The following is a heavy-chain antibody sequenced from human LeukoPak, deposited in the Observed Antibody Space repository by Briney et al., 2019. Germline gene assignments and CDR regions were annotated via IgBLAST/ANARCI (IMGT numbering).Heavy chain of an antibody. Sequence: SETLSLTCAVYGGSFSGYYWSWIRQPPGKGLEWIGEINHSGSTNYNPSLRSRVTISVDTSKNQFSLKLSSVTAADTAVYYCARGSRGFDPWGQGTLVTVSS. J-gene: IGHJ5*02. CDR1: GGSFSGYY. CDR3: ARGSRGFDP. CDR2: INHSGST. V-gene: IGHV4-34*01.